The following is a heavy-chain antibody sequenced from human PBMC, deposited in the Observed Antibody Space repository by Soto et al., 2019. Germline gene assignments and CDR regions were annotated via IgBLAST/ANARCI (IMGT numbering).Heavy chain of an antibody. Sequence: ASVKVSCKASGYTFTSYAMHWVRQAPGQRLEWMGWINAGNGNTKYSQKFQGRVTITRDTSASTAYMELSSLRSEDTAVYYCARLGFGAAIAAGCYYMDVWGKGTTVTVSS. CDR3: ARLGFGAAIAAGCYYMDV. J-gene: IGHJ6*03. CDR2: INAGNGNT. D-gene: IGHD6-6*01. CDR1: GYTFTSYA. V-gene: IGHV1-3*01.